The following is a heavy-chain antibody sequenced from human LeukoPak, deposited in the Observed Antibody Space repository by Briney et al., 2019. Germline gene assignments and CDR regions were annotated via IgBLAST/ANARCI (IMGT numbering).Heavy chain of an antibody. Sequence: PSETLSLTCPVSGGSISSSSYYWGWIRQPPGKGLEWIGSIYYSGSTYYNPSLKSRVTISVDTSKNQFSLKLSSVTAADTAVYYCARSPPNYYVSSGYGAFDIWGQGTMVTVSS. CDR3: ARSPPNYYVSSGYGAFDI. CDR2: IYYSGST. D-gene: IGHD3-22*01. V-gene: IGHV4-39*01. J-gene: IGHJ3*02. CDR1: GGSISSSSYY.